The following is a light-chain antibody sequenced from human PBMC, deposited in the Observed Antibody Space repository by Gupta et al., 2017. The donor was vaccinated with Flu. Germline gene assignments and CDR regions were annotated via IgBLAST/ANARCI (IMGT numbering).Light chain of an antibody. Sequence: VTISCTRSSGSIASNYGLWYYQRPASYPPALIVYDNQSRSAVPPRFSCDTDCSSTSVLTNISGLKAEDEAYYYYQYYDSGYNWVVGGGTKLTVL. V-gene: IGLV6-57*01. CDR3: QYYDSGYNWV. CDR1: SGSIASNY. CDR2: YDN. J-gene: IGLJ3*02.